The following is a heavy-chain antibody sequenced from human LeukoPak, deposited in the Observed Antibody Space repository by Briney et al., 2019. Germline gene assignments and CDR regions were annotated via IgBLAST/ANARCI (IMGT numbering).Heavy chain of an antibody. CDR3: ARALGYCSGGSCYSHYGGGDS. J-gene: IGHJ4*02. D-gene: IGHD2-15*01. Sequence: GASVKVSCKASGGSFSSHAINCVRQAPGQGLEWMGGIIPMFGTANYTQKFQGRVTITADASTAYMELSSLRSEDTAIYFCARALGYCSGGSCYSHYGGGDSWGQGTLVIVSS. CDR2: IIPMFGTA. CDR1: GGSFSSHA. V-gene: IGHV1-69*01.